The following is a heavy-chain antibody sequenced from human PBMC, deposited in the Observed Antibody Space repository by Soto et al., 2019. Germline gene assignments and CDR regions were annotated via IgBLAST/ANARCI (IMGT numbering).Heavy chain of an antibody. D-gene: IGHD3-10*01. J-gene: IGHJ6*02. CDR1: GFTFGDYA. CDR2: IRSKPYDGTT. Sequence: GYLRLSCTASGFTFGDYAMSWFRQAPGKGREWVGFIRSKPYDGTTEYAASAKGRFTISRDDSKSIAYLQMNSLKTEDTAVYYCAKDLFSMVRGASYYSYGMDVWGQGTTVTVSS. CDR3: AKDLFSMVRGASYYSYGMDV. V-gene: IGHV3-49*03.